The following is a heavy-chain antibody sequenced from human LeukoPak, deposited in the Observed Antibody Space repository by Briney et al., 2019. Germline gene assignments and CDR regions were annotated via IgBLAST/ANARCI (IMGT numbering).Heavy chain of an antibody. J-gene: IGHJ3*02. V-gene: IGHV2-5*02. Sequence: SGPTLVKPTQTLTLTCTFSGFSLSTSGVGVGWIRQPPGKALEWLALIYWDDDKRYSPSLKSRLTITKDTSKNQVVLTMTNVDPVDTATYYCAYNQRPSNYYDSSGPDTDDAFDIWGQGTMVTVSS. CDR1: GFSLSTSGVG. CDR3: AYNQRPSNYYDSSGPDTDDAFDI. D-gene: IGHD3-22*01. CDR2: IYWDDDK.